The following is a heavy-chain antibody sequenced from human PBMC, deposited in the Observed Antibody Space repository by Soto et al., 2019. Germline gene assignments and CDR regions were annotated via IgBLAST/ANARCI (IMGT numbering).Heavy chain of an antibody. CDR3: APRKFGSFNIAAFEI. J-gene: IGHJ3*02. CDR2: ISKSSVTK. CDR1: GFSFSTSE. V-gene: IGHV3-48*03. D-gene: IGHD3-16*01. Sequence: GGSLRLSCAASGFSFSTSEMNWVRQAPGKGLEWISYISKSSVTKHYADSVKGRFTISRDNANNSLFLEMNSLRVEDTALYYCAPRKFGSFNIAAFEIWGQGTMVTVSS.